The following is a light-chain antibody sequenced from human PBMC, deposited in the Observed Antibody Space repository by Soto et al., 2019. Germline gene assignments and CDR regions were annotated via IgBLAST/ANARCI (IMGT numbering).Light chain of an antibody. Sequence: EIVLTQSPATLSLSPGERATLSCRASQSVSSYLAWYQQKPGQAPRLLIYDASNRATGIPARFSGIGSGTDFTLTISSPEPEDFAVYYCQQRSNWPPGFGGGTKVEIK. V-gene: IGKV3-11*01. J-gene: IGKJ4*01. CDR2: DAS. CDR1: QSVSSY. CDR3: QQRSNWPPG.